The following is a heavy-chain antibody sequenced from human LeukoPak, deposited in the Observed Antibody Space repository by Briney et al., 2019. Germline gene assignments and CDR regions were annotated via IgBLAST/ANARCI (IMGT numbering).Heavy chain of an antibody. D-gene: IGHD3-22*01. J-gene: IGHJ4*02. Sequence: SVKVSFKASVCTYSSYAISWVRQAPGQGLDWMGRMIPIFRTANYAQKYQRRVTITTHESTSTPYMELSSLRSDDTALYYCAIISGYYDSSGYYHTYDYWGQGTLVTVSS. CDR1: VCTYSSYA. CDR3: AIISGYYDSSGYYHTYDY. CDR2: MIPIFRTA. V-gene: IGHV1-69*05.